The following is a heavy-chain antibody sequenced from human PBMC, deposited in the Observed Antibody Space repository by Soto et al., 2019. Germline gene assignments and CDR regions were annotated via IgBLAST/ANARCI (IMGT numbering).Heavy chain of an antibody. V-gene: IGHV3-23*01. CDR2: ISGSGGST. CDR1: GFTFSSYA. Sequence: EVQLLESGGGLVQPGGSLRLSCAASGFTFSSYAMSWVRQAPGKGLEWVSAISGSGGSTYYADAVKGGFTISRDNSKNTLYLQMNRLRAEDTAVDYCAKGDERRSRIVGATYDYRGQGTLVTVSS. CDR3: AKGDERRSRIVGATYDY. D-gene: IGHD1-26*01. J-gene: IGHJ4*02.